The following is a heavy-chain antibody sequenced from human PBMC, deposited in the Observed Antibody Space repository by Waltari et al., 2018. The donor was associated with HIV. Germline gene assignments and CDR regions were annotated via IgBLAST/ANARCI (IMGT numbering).Heavy chain of an antibody. Sequence: QLQLQESGPGLVKPSETLSLTCAVSGGSVSSSSYFWGWIRQPPGKGLEWVGRIYYTGRPYYNPSLKSRVTISVDTSKNQFSLKVTSVTAADTAVYYCARHALRVGAAYWNFDLWGRGTLVTVSS. CDR1: GGSVSSSSYF. D-gene: IGHD1-26*01. J-gene: IGHJ2*01. V-gene: IGHV4-39*01. CDR2: IYYTGRP. CDR3: ARHALRVGAAYWNFDL.